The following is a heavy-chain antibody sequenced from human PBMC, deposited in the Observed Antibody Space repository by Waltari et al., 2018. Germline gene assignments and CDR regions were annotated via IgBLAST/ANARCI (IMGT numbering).Heavy chain of an antibody. D-gene: IGHD3-16*02. CDR2: ISSSGSTL. CDR1: GFTFSSYE. J-gene: IGHJ4*02. Sequence: EVQLVESGGGLVQPGGSLRLSCAASGFTFSSYEMNWVRQAPGKGLEWVSYISSSGSTLHYADSVKGRFTISRDNAKNSLYPQRNSLRAEDTAVYYCARDRGVWGSYRLEAYFDYWGQGTLVTVSS. CDR3: ARDRGVWGSYRLEAYFDY. V-gene: IGHV3-48*03.